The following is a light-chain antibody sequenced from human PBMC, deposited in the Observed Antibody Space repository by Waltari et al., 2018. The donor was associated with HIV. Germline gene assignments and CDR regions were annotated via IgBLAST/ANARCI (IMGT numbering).Light chain of an antibody. V-gene: IGKV1-8*01. J-gene: IGKJ1*01. Sequence: ATRMTHSPPSVSAATGDTGTITCRASRDIDTHLAWYQHKPGSAPHLLISGASTLQKGVPPRFNGSGSGTSFSLTVTCLQSEDFATFFCQQYHESPRTFGQGTTVEV. CDR1: RDIDTH. CDR3: QQYHESPRT. CDR2: GAS.